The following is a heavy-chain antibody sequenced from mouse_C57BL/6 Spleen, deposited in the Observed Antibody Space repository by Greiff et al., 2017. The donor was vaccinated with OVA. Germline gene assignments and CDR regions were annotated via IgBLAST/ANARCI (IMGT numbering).Heavy chain of an antibody. J-gene: IGHJ3*02. Sequence: QVQLQQPGAELVRPGSSVKLSCKASGYTFTSYWMDWVKQRPGQGLEWIGNIYPSDSETHYNQKFKDKATLTVDKSSSTAYMQLSSLTSEDSAVYYGATGSSQGFGLWGQGTLVTVSA. CDR2: IYPSDSET. D-gene: IGHD1-1*01. V-gene: IGHV1-61*01. CDR3: ATGSSQGFGL. CDR1: GYTFTSYW.